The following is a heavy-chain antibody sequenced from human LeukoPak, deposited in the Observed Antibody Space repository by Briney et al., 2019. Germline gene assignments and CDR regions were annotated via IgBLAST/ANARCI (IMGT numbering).Heavy chain of an antibody. Sequence: GASVTDSCMASGYTFTCYYMHWVRQAPCQGLEWMGWVNPNSCGKNYAQKFQGRVTLTRDTSISTAYMELSRLRYDDTAVYYCAREGGPSYYDSSGYYYWGQGALVTVSS. CDR3: AREGGPSYYDSSGYYY. J-gene: IGHJ4*02. CDR2: VNPNSCGK. D-gene: IGHD3-22*01. V-gene: IGHV1-2*02. CDR1: GYTFTCYY.